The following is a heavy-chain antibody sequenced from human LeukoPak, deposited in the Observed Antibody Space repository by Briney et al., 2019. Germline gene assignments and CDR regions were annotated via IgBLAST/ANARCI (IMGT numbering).Heavy chain of an antibody. J-gene: IGHJ6*02. CDR3: AKHKGGTYYYNYGLDV. CDR1: GSSFTSYW. CDR2: IYPGGSDT. D-gene: IGHD1-1*01. Sequence: GESLKISCKGSGSSFTSYWSGGVRQLPGKGLEGMGVIYPGGSDTRYSPSFHGQVTISADKSITTAYLQWSSLKASDTAIYYCAKHKGGTYYYNYGLDVWGQGTTVTVSS. V-gene: IGHV5-51*01.